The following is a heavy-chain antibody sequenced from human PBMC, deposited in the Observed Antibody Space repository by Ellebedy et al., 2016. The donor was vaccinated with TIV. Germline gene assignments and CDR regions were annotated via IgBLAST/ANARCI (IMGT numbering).Heavy chain of an antibody. CDR2: INPNSGGT. V-gene: IGHV1-2*02. CDR3: ARGSSSSMGFDY. J-gene: IGHJ4*02. CDR1: RHTFTGYY. D-gene: IGHD6-6*01. Sequence: ASVKVSXKASRHTFTGYYMHWVRQAPGQGLEWMGWINPNSGGTNYAQKFQGRVTMTRDTSISTAYMELSRLRSDDTAVYYCARGSSSSMGFDYWGQGTLVTVSS.